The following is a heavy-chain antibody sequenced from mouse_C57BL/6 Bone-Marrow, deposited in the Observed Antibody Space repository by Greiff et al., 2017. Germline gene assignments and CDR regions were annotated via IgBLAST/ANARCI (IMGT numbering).Heavy chain of an antibody. D-gene: IGHD1-1*01. CDR1: GYTFTSYW. V-gene: IGHV1-55*01. CDR3: ARYRYGSSVYYYAMDY. Sequence: VKLQQPGAELVKPGASVKMSCKASGYTFTSYWITWVKQRPGQGLEWIGDIYPGSGSTNYNEKFKSKATLTVDTSSSTAYMQLSSLTSEDSAVYYCARYRYGSSVYYYAMDYWGQGTSVTVSS. CDR2: IYPGSGST. J-gene: IGHJ4*01.